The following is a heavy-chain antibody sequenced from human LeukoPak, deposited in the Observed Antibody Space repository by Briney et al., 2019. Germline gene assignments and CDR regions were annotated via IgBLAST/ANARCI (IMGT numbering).Heavy chain of an antibody. CDR2: IHNSGFT. CDR3: ARVPRSYYYYYYMDV. Sequence: SEILSLTCTVSGDSISGSYYWSWIRQPPGKGLEWIGYIHNSGFTKYNPSLNSRITISVDTSKKQFSLQLTSVTAADAAMYYCARVPRSYYYYYYMDVWGKGTTVTVSS. D-gene: IGHD2-2*01. J-gene: IGHJ6*03. CDR1: GDSISGSYY. V-gene: IGHV4-59*08.